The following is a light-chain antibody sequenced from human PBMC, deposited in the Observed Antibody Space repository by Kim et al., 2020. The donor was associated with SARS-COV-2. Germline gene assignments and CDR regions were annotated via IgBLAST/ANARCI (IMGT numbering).Light chain of an antibody. CDR2: GAS. CDR1: QGINSA. J-gene: IGKJ1*01. CDR3: QQYRIYLT. Sequence: DIQMTQSPSTLSASVGDRVSITCRASQGINSALAWYQQKPGKAPKLLIYGASSLQSAVPSRFSGSGSGTEFTLPISSLQPDDGATSYCQQYRIYLTFVQGTKVDIK. V-gene: IGKV1-5*01.